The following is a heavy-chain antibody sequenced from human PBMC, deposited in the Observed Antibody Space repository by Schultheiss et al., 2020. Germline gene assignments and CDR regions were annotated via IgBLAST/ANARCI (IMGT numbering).Heavy chain of an antibody. D-gene: IGHD6-25*01. CDR2: TWYDGSLE. CDR3: ARRGWQRYFDY. CDR1: GFTFSSYA. V-gene: IGHV3-33*03. Sequence: GESLKISCAASGFTFSSYAMSWVRQVPGKGLEWVAVTWYDGSLEDYGESVKGRFTISRDNAKNSLYLQMNSLRAEDTAVYYCARRGWQRYFDYWGQGTLVTVS. J-gene: IGHJ4*02.